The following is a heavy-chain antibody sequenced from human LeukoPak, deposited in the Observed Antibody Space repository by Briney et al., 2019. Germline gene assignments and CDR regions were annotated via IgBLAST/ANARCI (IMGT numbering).Heavy chain of an antibody. D-gene: IGHD2-2*01. CDR3: AKDSRATVVPAVQRMGRAGGVIDY. CDR2: IRYDGSNK. V-gene: IGHV3-30*02. Sequence: PGGSLRLSCAASGFTFSSYAMHWVRQAPGKGLEWVAFIRYDGSNKYYADSVKGRFTISRDNSKNTLYLQMNSLRAEDTAVYYCAKDSRATVVPAVQRMGRAGGVIDYWGQGTLVTVSS. CDR1: GFTFSSYA. J-gene: IGHJ4*02.